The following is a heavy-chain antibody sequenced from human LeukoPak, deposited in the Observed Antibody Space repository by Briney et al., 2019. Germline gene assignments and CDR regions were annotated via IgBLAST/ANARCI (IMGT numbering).Heavy chain of an antibody. J-gene: IGHJ3*02. Sequence: GESLKISCKGSGYRFTNYWIGWVRQLPGKGLEWIGIIYPGDSDTRYSPSFQGQVTISADKSISTAYLQWNSLKASDTAMYYCARPPRDDSSGYYSAFDIWGQGTMVTVSS. CDR1: GYRFTNYW. CDR2: IYPGDSDT. CDR3: ARPPRDDSSGYYSAFDI. D-gene: IGHD3-22*01. V-gene: IGHV5-51*01.